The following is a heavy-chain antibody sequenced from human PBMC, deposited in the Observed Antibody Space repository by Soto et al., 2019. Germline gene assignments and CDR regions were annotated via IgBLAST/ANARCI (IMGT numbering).Heavy chain of an antibody. V-gene: IGHV3-7*03. CDR1: GFTFSAYW. CDR3: ARDLYSSSSVFDY. J-gene: IGHJ4*02. Sequence: SGGGLVQPGGSLRLSCAASGFTFSAYWMSWVRQAPGKGLEWVANIKQDGSEKYYVDSVKGRFTISRDNPKNSVYLQMNSLRAEDTAVYYCARDLYSSSSVFDYWGQGTLIAVSS. D-gene: IGHD6-6*01. CDR2: IKQDGSEK.